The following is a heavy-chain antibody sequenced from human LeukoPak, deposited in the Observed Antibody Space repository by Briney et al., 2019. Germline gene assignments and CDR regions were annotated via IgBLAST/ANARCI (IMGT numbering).Heavy chain of an antibody. J-gene: IGHJ4*02. CDR3: AKGRGYSGYDGEFDY. CDR2: ISWNSGSI. D-gene: IGHD5-12*01. V-gene: IGHV3-9*01. CDR1: GFTFDDYA. Sequence: PGGSLRLSCAASGFTFDDYAMHWVRQAPGKGLEWVSGISWNSGSIGYADSVKGRFTISRDNAKNSLHLQMNSLRAEDTALYYCAKGRGYSGYDGEFDYWGQGTLVTVSS.